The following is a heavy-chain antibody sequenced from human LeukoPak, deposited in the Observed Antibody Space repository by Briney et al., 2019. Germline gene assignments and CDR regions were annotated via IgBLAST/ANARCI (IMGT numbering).Heavy chain of an antibody. CDR2: ISSSGSTI. CDR1: GFTFSSYE. V-gene: IGHV3-48*03. J-gene: IGHJ4*02. Sequence: GGSLRLSCAASGFTFSSYEMNWVRQAPGKGLEWVSYISSSGSTIYYADSVKGRFTISRDNAKNSLYLQMNSLRAEDTAVYYCARSMVRGVGDFDYWGQGTLVTVSS. D-gene: IGHD3-10*01. CDR3: ARSMVRGVGDFDY.